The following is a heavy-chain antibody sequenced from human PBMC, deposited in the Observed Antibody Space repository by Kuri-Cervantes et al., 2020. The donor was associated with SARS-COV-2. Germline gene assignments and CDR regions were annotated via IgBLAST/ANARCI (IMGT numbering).Heavy chain of an antibody. CDR3: TRSHTLYGGNASPWDY. CDR2: ISAYNGST. Sequence: ASVKVSCKASGYTFTSYGISWVRQAPGQGLEWMGWISAYNGSTNYAQKLQGRVTMTTDTSTSTAYMELRSLRSHDTAVYYCTRSHTLYGGNASPWDYWGQGSLVTVSS. D-gene: IGHD4-23*01. J-gene: IGHJ4*02. CDR1: GYTFTSYG. V-gene: IGHV1-18*01.